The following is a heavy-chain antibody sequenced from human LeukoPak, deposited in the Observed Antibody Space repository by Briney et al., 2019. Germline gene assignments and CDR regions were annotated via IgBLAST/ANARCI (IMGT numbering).Heavy chain of an antibody. CDR2: ISGSGGST. CDR3: AKEELGRGYFDY. J-gene: IGHJ4*02. V-gene: IGHV3-23*01. CDR1: GFTFSSYA. Sequence: GGSLRLSCAASGFTFSSYAMSWVRQAPGKGLGWVSAISGSGGSTYYADSVKGRFTISRDNSKNTLSLQMNSLRAEDTAVYYCAKEELGRGYFDYWGQGTLVTVSS. D-gene: IGHD1-26*01.